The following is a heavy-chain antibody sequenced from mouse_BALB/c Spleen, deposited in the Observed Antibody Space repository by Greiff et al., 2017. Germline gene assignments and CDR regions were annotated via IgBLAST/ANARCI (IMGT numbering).Heavy chain of an antibody. Sequence: EVQLQQSGGGLVKPGGSLKLSCAASGFTFSDYYMYWVRQTPEKRLEWVATISDGGSYTYYPDSVKGRFTISRDNAKNNLYLQMSSLKSEDTAMYYCARRGGALAYWGQGTLVTVSA. CDR1: GFTFSDYY. V-gene: IGHV5-4*02. D-gene: IGHD1-1*02. CDR3: ARRGGALAY. J-gene: IGHJ3*01. CDR2: ISDGGSYT.